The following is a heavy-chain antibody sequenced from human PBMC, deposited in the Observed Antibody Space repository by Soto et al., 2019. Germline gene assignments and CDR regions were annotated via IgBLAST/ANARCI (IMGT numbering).Heavy chain of an antibody. Sequence: ASVKVSCKASGFTFTSSAMQWVRQARGQRLEWIGWIVVGSGNTNYAQKFQERVTITRDMSTSTAYMELSSLRSEDTAVYYCAAFCPIGTSCSITNYYGMDAWGQGTTVT. CDR1: GFTFTSSA. V-gene: IGHV1-58*02. CDR2: IVVGSGNT. D-gene: IGHD2-2*01. J-gene: IGHJ6*02. CDR3: AAFCPIGTSCSITNYYGMDA.